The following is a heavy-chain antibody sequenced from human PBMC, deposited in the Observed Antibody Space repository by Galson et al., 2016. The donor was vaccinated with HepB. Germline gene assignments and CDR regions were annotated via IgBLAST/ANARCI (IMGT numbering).Heavy chain of an antibody. CDR2: IGAYTGYT. D-gene: IGHD6-13*01. Sequence: SCKASGYTFTSYGISWVRQAPGQGLEWMGWIGAYTGYTNYAQELQGRVTMTTDTSTSTAYMELRSLRSDDTAVYYCATSTSSWINWSAPWGQGTLVTVSS. J-gene: IGHJ5*02. CDR1: GYTFTSYG. CDR3: ATSTSSWINWSAP. V-gene: IGHV1-18*01.